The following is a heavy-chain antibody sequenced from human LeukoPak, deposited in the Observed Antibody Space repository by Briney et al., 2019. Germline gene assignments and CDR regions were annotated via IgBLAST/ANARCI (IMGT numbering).Heavy chain of an antibody. V-gene: IGHV4-59*08. CDR2: IYYSGST. J-gene: IGHJ5*02. Sequence: SETLSLTCTVSGGSISSYYWSWIRQPPGKGLEWIGYIYYSGSTNYSPSLKSRVTISVDTSKNQFSLKLSSVTAADTAVYYCARLTGSHFCSGGSCYSARGWFDPWGQGTLVTVSS. D-gene: IGHD2-15*01. CDR3: ARLTGSHFCSGGSCYSARGWFDP. CDR1: GGSISSYY.